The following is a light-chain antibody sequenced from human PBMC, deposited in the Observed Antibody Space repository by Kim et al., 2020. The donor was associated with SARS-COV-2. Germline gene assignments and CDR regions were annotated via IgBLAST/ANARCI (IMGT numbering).Light chain of an antibody. V-gene: IGLV2-8*01. CDR3: NSHGGRA. Sequence: GSPGQSVTISCTGTSSDVGGYNYISWYQQHPGKAPKLMIYDVSKRPSGVPDRFSGSKSGNTASLTVSGLQAEDEAEYYCNSHGGRAFGGGTQLTVL. CDR2: DVS. CDR1: SSDVGGYNY. J-gene: IGLJ2*01.